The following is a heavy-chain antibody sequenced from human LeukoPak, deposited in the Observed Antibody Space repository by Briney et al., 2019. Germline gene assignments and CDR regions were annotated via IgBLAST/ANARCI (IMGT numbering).Heavy chain of an antibody. Sequence: SQTLSLTCTVSGGSISSGSYYWSWIRQPAGKGLEWIGRIYTSGSTNYNPSLKSRVTISVDTSKNQFSLKLSSVTAADTAVYYCARSGYRNVNCFDPWGQGTLVTVSS. CDR3: ARSGYRNVNCFDP. CDR2: IYTSGST. D-gene: IGHD5-12*01. V-gene: IGHV4-61*02. CDR1: GGSISSGSYY. J-gene: IGHJ5*02.